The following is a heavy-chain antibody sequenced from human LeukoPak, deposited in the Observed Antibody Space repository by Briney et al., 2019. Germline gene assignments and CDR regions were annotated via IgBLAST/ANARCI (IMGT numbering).Heavy chain of an antibody. CDR2: ISSSSSYI. D-gene: IGHD4-17*01. V-gene: IGHV3-21*04. Sequence: PGGSLRLSCAASGFTFSSYSMNWVRQAPGKGLEWVSSISSSSSYIYYADSVKGRFTISRDNAKNSLYLQMNSLRAEDTALYYCAKDNKAVTTGVDYWGQGTLVTVSS. CDR1: GFTFSSYS. CDR3: AKDNKAVTTGVDY. J-gene: IGHJ4*02.